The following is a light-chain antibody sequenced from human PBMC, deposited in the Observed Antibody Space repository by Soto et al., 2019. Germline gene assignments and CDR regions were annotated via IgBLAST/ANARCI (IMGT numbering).Light chain of an antibody. CDR1: QSVSSY. Sequence: EIVMTQSPATLSVSPGERATLSCWASQSVSSYLAWYQQRPGQAPRLLIYDASSRATGIPDRFSGSGSGTDFTLTISRLEPEDFAVYYCQQYGSSPRTFGQGTRLEIK. CDR2: DAS. CDR3: QQYGSSPRT. J-gene: IGKJ5*01. V-gene: IGKV3-20*01.